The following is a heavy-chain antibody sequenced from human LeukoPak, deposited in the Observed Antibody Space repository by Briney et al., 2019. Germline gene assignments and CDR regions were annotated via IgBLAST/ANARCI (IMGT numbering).Heavy chain of an antibody. CDR1: GYTFTSYG. Sequence: ASVKVSCKASGYTFTSYGISWVRRAPGQGLEWMGWISAYNGNTNYAQKLQGRVTMTTDASTSTAYMELRSLRSDDTAVYYCARTLEWPNWFDPWGQGTLVTVSS. CDR3: ARTLEWPNWFDP. CDR2: ISAYNGNT. J-gene: IGHJ5*02. D-gene: IGHD3-3*01. V-gene: IGHV1-18*01.